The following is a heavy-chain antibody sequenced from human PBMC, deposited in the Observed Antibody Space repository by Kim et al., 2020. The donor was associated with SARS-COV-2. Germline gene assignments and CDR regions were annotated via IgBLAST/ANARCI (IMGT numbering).Heavy chain of an antibody. CDR3: TSQRYCSGGSCHNFDY. CDR2: IRSKAYGGTT. D-gene: IGHD2-15*01. J-gene: IGHJ4*02. CDR1: GFTFGDYA. Sequence: GGSLRLSCTASGFTFGDYAMSWVRQAPGKGLEWVGFIRSKAYGGTTEYAASVKGRFTISRDDSKSIAYLQMNSLKTEDTAVYYCTSQRYCSGGSCHNFDYWGQGTLVTVSS. V-gene: IGHV3-49*04.